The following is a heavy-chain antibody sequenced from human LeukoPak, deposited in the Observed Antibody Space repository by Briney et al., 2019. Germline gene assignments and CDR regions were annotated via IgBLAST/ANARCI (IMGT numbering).Heavy chain of an antibody. J-gene: IGHJ4*02. CDR1: GGSISSGGYY. CDR3: ARGFIYSNYGN. Sequence: NPSETLSLTCTVSGGSISSGGYYWSWIRPHPGQGLEWIGYIYYSGSTYYTPSLQSRVTISVDTSKNQFSLKLSSVTAADTAVYYCARGFIYSNYGNWGQGTLVTVSS. CDR2: IYYSGST. V-gene: IGHV4-31*03. D-gene: IGHD4-11*01.